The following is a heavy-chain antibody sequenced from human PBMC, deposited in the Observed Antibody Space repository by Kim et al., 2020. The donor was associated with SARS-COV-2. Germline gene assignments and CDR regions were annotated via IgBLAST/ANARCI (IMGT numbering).Heavy chain of an antibody. Sequence: ASVKVSCKASGYTFTSYAMHWVRQAPGQRLEWMGWINAGNGNTKYSQKFQGRVTITRDTSASTAYMELSSLRSEDTAVYYCAKGTVAGTRSPFDYWGQGTLVTVSS. D-gene: IGHD6-19*01. V-gene: IGHV1-3*01. CDR1: GYTFTSYA. J-gene: IGHJ4*02. CDR3: AKGTVAGTRSPFDY. CDR2: INAGNGNT.